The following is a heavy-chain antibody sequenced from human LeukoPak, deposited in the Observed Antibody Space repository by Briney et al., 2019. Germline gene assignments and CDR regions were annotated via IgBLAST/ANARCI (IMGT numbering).Heavy chain of an antibody. V-gene: IGHV4-59*05. CDR3: ARLSGITMIVVLISDAFDI. CDR2: IYHSGST. Sequence: PSETLSLTCTVSGGSISSYYWSWIRQPPGKGLEWIGSIYHSGSTYYNPSLKSRVTISVDTSKNQFSLKLSSVTAADTAVYYCARLSGITMIVVLISDAFDIWGQGTMVTVSS. J-gene: IGHJ3*02. CDR1: GGSISSYY. D-gene: IGHD3-22*01.